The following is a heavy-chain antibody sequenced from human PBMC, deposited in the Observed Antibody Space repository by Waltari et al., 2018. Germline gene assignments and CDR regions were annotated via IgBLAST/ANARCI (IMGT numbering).Heavy chain of an antibody. J-gene: IGHJ5*02. CDR3: ARDLVATPP. V-gene: IGHV3-7*01. D-gene: IGHD2-21*02. CDR2: IQQNGSEK. CDR1: GFAFGRSW. Sequence: EVQLVESGGDLVQPGGSLRLYCAASGFAFGRSWMTWVRQAPGKGLEWVVNIQQNGSEKWYADSGRGRFTISRDNAMNSLYLQMNSLRVEDTAVYYCARDLVATPPWGQGTLVTVSS.